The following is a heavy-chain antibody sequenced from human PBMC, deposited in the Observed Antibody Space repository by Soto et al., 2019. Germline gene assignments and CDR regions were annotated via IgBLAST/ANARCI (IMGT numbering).Heavy chain of an antibody. V-gene: IGHV1-69*06. Sequence: SVKVSCKASGGTFSSYSISWVLQAPGEGLEWMGGIIPIFGTANYAQKFQGRVTITADKSTSTAYMELSSLRSEDTAVYYCARDPGYSSGWYGGFQHWGQGTLVTVSS. D-gene: IGHD6-19*01. J-gene: IGHJ1*01. CDR3: ARDPGYSSGWYGGFQH. CDR2: IIPIFGTA. CDR1: GGTFSSYS.